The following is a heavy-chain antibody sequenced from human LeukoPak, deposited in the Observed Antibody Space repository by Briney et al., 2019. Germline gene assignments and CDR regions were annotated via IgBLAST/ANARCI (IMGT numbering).Heavy chain of an antibody. D-gene: IGHD3-3*01. CDR2: ISGSGDST. Sequence: PGGSLRLSCAASGFTFSSYAMSWVRQAPGKGLEWVSIISGSGDSTYYADSVKGRFTVSRDNSKNTLYLQMNSLRAEDTAAYYCARGLRFLEWLLLSVGTAAFDIWGQGTMVTVSS. V-gene: IGHV3-23*01. J-gene: IGHJ3*02. CDR1: GFTFSSYA. CDR3: ARGLRFLEWLLLSVGTAAFDI.